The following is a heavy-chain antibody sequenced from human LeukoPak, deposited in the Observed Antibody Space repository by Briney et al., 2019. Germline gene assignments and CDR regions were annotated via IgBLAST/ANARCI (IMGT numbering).Heavy chain of an antibody. D-gene: IGHD3-22*01. CDR3: ARVSSRRLPPTYSYDRRNYFDY. V-gene: IGHV4-34*01. CDR1: GGSFSGYF. Sequence: PSETLSLTCAVYGGSFSGYFWTWIRQPPGKGLEWIGEINNFGSSRYNPSLRSRFIISVDTSKNQFSLRLSSVTAADTAVYYCARVSSRRLPPTYSYDRRNYFDYWGQGTLVTVSS. J-gene: IGHJ4*02. CDR2: INNFGSS.